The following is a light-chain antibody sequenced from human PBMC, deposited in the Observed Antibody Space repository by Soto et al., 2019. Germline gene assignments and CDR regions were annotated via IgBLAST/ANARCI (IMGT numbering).Light chain of an antibody. V-gene: IGLV2-11*01. CDR2: DVS. CDR1: SSDVGGYNY. CDR3: CSYAGIYTWV. Sequence: QSVLTQPRSVSGSPGQSVTISCTGTSSDVGGYNYVSWYQQHPGKAPKLMIYDVSKRPSGVPDRFSGSKSGNTASLTISGLHAEDEAYYYCCSYAGIYTWVFGTGTKLTVL. J-gene: IGLJ1*01.